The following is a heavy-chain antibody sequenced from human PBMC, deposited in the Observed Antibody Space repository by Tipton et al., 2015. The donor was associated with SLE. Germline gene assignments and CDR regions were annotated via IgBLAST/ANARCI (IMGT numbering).Heavy chain of an antibody. D-gene: IGHD3-10*01. J-gene: IGHJ6*03. CDR1: GGSISSKY. CDR3: AREGAEKVRTSYYYYMDV. V-gene: IGHV4-59*01. Sequence: LRLSCTVSGGSISSKYWSWIRQPPGKGLEWIGYLFYSGNSNYNPSLKGRVTISADTSKNHFSLKLTSVTAADTAVYYCAREGAEKVRTSYYYYMDVWGKGTTVTISS. CDR2: LFYSGNS.